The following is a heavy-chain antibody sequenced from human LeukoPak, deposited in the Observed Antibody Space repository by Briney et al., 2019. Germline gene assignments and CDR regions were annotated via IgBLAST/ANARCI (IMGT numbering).Heavy chain of an antibody. Sequence: ASVKVSCKASGYTFTSYYMHWVRQAPGQGLEWMGIINPSGGSTNYAQKFQGRVTMTRDTSISTAYMELSRLRSDDTAVYYCARDTRDGGSDYWGQGTLVTVSS. CDR1: GYTFTSYY. J-gene: IGHJ4*02. CDR2: INPSGGST. V-gene: IGHV1-2*02. CDR3: ARDTRDGGSDY. D-gene: IGHD1-26*01.